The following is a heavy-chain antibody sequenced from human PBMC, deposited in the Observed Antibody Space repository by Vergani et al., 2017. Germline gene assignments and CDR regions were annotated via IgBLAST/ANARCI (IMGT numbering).Heavy chain of an antibody. CDR1: GFTFSSYW. V-gene: IGHV3-7*03. CDR3: VSDFWSGYSEATNWYFDL. Sequence: EVQLVESGGGLVQPGGSLRLSCAASGFTFSSYWMSWVRQAPGKGLEWVANIKQDGSEKYYVDSVKGRFTISRDNAKNSLYLQMNSLRAEDTAVYYCVSDFWSGYSEATNWYFDLWGRGTLVTVSS. CDR2: IKQDGSEK. D-gene: IGHD3-3*01. J-gene: IGHJ2*01.